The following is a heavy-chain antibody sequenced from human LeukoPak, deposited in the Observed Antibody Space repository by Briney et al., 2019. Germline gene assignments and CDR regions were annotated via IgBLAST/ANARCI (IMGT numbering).Heavy chain of an antibody. Sequence: GGSLRLSCAASGFTFSSYDMHWVRQATGKGLEWVSAIGTAGDTYYPGSVKGRFTISRENAKNSLYLQMNSLRAGDTAVYYCAAARGYDAFDIWGQGTMVTVSS. CDR2: IGTAGDT. J-gene: IGHJ3*02. CDR1: GFTFSSYD. CDR3: AAARGYDAFDI. D-gene: IGHD6-25*01. V-gene: IGHV3-13*01.